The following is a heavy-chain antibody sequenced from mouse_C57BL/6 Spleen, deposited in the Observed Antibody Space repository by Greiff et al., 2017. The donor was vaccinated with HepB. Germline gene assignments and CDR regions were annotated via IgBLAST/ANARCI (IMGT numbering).Heavy chain of an antibody. Sequence: VQLQQSGPELVKPGASVKIPCKASGYTFTDYNMDWVKQSHGKSLEWIGDINPNNGGTIYNQKFKGKATLTVDKSSSTAYMELRSLTSEDTAVYYCARSPITTVVAHYYAMDYWGQGTSVTVSS. CDR1: GYTFTDYN. J-gene: IGHJ4*01. CDR2: INPNNGGT. V-gene: IGHV1-18*01. D-gene: IGHD1-1*01. CDR3: ARSPITTVVAHYYAMDY.